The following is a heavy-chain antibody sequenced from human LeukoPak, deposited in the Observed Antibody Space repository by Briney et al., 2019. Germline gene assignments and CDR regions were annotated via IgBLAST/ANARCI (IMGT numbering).Heavy chain of an antibody. D-gene: IGHD5-24*01. CDR1: GGSFSGYY. Sequence: SETLSLTCAVYGGSFSGYYWSWIRQPPGKGLEWIGYIYYSGSTNYNPSLKSRVTISVDTSKNQFSLKLSSVTAADTAVYYCARALGWLNWFDPWGQETLVTVSS. V-gene: IGHV4-59*01. J-gene: IGHJ5*02. CDR3: ARALGWLNWFDP. CDR2: IYYSGST.